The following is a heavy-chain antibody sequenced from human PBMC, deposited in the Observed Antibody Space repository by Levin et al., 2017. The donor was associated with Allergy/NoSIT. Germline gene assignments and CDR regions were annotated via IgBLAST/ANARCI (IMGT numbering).Heavy chain of an antibody. V-gene: IGHV2-5*01. CDR3: AHSSDSSGRPLRYFDR. J-gene: IGHJ2*01. D-gene: IGHD3-22*01. CDR1: GFSLSTSGVG. CDR2: IYWNDDK. Sequence: SGPTLVKPTQTLTLTCTFSGFSLSTSGVGVGWIRQPPGKALEWLALIYWNDDKRYSPSLKSRLTITKGTSKNQVVLTMTNMDPVDTATYYWAHSSDSSGRPLRYFDRWGRGTLVTVSS.